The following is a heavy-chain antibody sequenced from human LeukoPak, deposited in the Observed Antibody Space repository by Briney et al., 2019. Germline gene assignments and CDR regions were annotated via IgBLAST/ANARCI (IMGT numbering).Heavy chain of an antibody. CDR1: GDTFRSNA. V-gene: IGHV1-69*10. D-gene: IGHD3-3*01. CDR3: ARGITSGPYYYYYMDV. CDR2: IIPIFGIT. J-gene: IGHJ6*03. Sequence: GASVKVSCKVSGDTFRSNAVSWVRQGPRQGLEWMGGIIPIFGITNYAQKFQGRITVTADKSTSTAYVELSSLRSEDTAVYYCARGITSGPYYYYYMDVWAKGTTVTVSS.